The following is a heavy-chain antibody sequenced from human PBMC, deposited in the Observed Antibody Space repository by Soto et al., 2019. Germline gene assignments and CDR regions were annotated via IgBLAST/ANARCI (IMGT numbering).Heavy chain of an antibody. D-gene: IGHD3-10*01. CDR2: IYHTGTT. CDR1: GDSISSGGHS. V-gene: IGHV4-30-2*01. Sequence: QVQLQESGSGLVKPSETLSLTCAVSGDSISSGGHSWSWIRQPPGKGLEWIGHIYHTGTTYKNPSLKSRVSISLDMSKNQFSLKLTFVTAADTAVYVCARGSRLDAYDIWGQGTVVTVSS. J-gene: IGHJ3*02. CDR3: ARGSRLDAYDI.